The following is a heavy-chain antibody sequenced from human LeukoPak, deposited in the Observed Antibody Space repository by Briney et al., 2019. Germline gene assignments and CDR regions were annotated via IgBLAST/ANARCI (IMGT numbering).Heavy chain of an antibody. V-gene: IGHV2-70*01. CDR1: GFSLSTSGMC. CDR2: IDWDDDK. D-gene: IGHD6-19*01. CDR3: ARIRSGWYSFDY. J-gene: IGHJ4*02. Sequence: SGPTLVKPTQTLTLTCTFSGFSLSTSGMCVSWIRQPPGKALEWLALIDWDDDKYYSTSLKTRLTISKDTSNNQLVLTMTNMNPVDTATYYCARIRSGWYSFDYCGQGTLATVSS.